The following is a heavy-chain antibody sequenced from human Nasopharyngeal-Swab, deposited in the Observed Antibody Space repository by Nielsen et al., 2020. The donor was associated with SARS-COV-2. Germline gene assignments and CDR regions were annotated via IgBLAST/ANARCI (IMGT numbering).Heavy chain of an antibody. Sequence: GGSLRLSCAASGFTFSSYWMHWVRQAPGKGLVWVARIKSDGSSTNYADSVKGRFTISRDTSKNTLDLQMNSLRAEDTAVYYCARSEGLQLWFPGDYYFEYWGHGTLVTVSS. D-gene: IGHD5-18*01. CDR1: GFTFSSYW. CDR3: ARSEGLQLWFPGDYYFEY. V-gene: IGHV3-74*01. CDR2: IKSDGSST. J-gene: IGHJ4*01.